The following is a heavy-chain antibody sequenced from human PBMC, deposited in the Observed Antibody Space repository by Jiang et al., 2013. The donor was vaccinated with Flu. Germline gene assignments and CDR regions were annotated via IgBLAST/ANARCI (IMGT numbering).Heavy chain of an antibody. J-gene: IGHJ6*02. CDR3: ARVPAAKYYYYYYGMDV. V-gene: IGHV4-30-4*01. Sequence: TVSGGSISSGDYYWSWIRQPPGKGLEWIGYIYYSGSTYYNPSLKSRVTISVDTSKNQFSLKLSSVTAADTAVYYCARVPAAKYYYYYYGMDVWGQGTMVTVSS. CDR2: IYYSGST. CDR1: GGSISSGDYY. D-gene: IGHD2-2*01.